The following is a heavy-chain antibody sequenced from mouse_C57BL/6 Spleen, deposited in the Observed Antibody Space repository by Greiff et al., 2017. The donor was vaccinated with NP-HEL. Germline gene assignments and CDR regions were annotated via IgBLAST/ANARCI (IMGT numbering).Heavy chain of an antibody. J-gene: IGHJ2*01. CDR1: GYAFSSSW. CDR2: IYPGDGDT. Sequence: QVQLQQSGPELVKPGASVKLSCKASGYAFSSSWMNWVKQRPGQGLEWIGRIYPGDGDTNYNGKFKGKATLTADKASSTAYMQLSSLTSEDSAVYFCARCGYGNIDYWGQGTTLTVSS. CDR3: ARCGYGNIDY. V-gene: IGHV1-82*01. D-gene: IGHD2-1*01.